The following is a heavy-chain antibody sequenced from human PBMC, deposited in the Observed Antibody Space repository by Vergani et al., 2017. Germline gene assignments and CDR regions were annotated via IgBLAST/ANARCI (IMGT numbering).Heavy chain of an antibody. D-gene: IGHD2-2*01. CDR2: INNNGGST. Sequence: QLLESGGGLIQPGGSLRLSCAASGFTFNSYAMTWVRPAPGKGLEWVSGINNNGGSTYYADSVNGRFTISRDNSKNTLYLQMTDLRAEDTATYYCAKVCGSTSCPYGGGAFDVWGHGTMVTVSS. CDR3: AKVCGSTSCPYGGGAFDV. J-gene: IGHJ3*01. V-gene: IGHV3-23*01. CDR1: GFTFNSYA.